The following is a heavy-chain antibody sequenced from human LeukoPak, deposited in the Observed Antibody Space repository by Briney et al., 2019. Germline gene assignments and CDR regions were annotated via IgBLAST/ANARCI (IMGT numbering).Heavy chain of an antibody. Sequence: ASVKVSCKASGYTFSSYGISWVRQAPGQGLEWMGWISAYNGNTNYAQKLQGRVTMTTDTSTSTAYMELRSLRSDDTAVYYCARDLGSSATSTNWFDPWGQGTLVTVSS. CDR1: GYTFSSYG. CDR2: ISAYNGNT. CDR3: ARDLGSSATSTNWFDP. J-gene: IGHJ5*02. D-gene: IGHD6-6*01. V-gene: IGHV1-18*01.